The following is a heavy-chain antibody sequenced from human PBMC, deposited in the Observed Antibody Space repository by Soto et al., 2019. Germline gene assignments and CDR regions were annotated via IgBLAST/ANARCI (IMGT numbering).Heavy chain of an antibody. V-gene: IGHV3-33*01. D-gene: IGHD6-6*01. CDR2: IWYDGSNK. J-gene: IGHJ5*02. CDR3: ERDFQARPKRNWFDP. Sequence: QPGGSLRFSCAASGFTFSSYGMHWVRQAPGKGVEWVAVIWYDGSNKYYADSVKGRFTISRDNSKNTLYLQMNSLRAEDTAVYYCERDFQARPKRNWFDPWGQGTLVTVSS. CDR1: GFTFSSYG.